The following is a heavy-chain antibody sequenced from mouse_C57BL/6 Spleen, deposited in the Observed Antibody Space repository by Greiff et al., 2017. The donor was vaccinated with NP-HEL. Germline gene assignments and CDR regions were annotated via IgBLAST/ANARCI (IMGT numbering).Heavy chain of an antibody. D-gene: IGHD1-1*01. CDR3: ARTTVVPFAY. CDR2: ISSGSSTI. V-gene: IGHV5-17*01. Sequence: EVKLMESGGGFVKPGGSLKLSCAASGFTFSDYGMHWVRQAPEKGLEWVAYISSGSSTIYYADTVKGRFTISRDNAKNTLFLQMTSLRSEDTAMYYCARTTVVPFAYWGQGTLVTVSA. J-gene: IGHJ3*01. CDR1: GFTFSDYG.